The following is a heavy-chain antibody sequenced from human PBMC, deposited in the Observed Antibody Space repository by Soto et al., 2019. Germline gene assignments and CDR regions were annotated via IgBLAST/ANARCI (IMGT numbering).Heavy chain of an antibody. J-gene: IGHJ4*02. CDR3: ARAFRLPTYYFDY. CDR2: INHSGST. D-gene: IGHD2-15*01. CDR1: GGSFSVYY. V-gene: IGHV4-34*01. Sequence: SETLAVGCAVYGGSFSVYYWSWIRQPPGKGLDWIGEINHSGSTNYNPSLKSRVTISVDTSKNQFSLKLSSVTAADTAVYYCARAFRLPTYYFDYWGQGTMVTVSS.